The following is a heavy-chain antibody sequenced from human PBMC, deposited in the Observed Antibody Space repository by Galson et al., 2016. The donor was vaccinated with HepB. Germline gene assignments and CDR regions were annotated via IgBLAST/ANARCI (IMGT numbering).Heavy chain of an antibody. CDR2: ISNNNENT. J-gene: IGHJ4*02. D-gene: IGHD2-21*02. V-gene: IGHV1-18*01. Sequence: SGYTFSIFGISWVRQAPGQGLEWLGWISNNNENTNYAQTVQGRVTLTTDTSTSTAYMELRDLTSGDTAVYYCARAGAEVTSQFDSWGQGTQVIVSS. CDR3: ARAGAEVTSQFDS. CDR1: GYTFSIFG.